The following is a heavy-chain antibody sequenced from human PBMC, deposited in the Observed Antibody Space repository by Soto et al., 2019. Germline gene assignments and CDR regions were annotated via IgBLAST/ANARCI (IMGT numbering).Heavy chain of an antibody. V-gene: IGHV3-23*01. Sequence: EVQLLESGGGLVQPGGSLRLSGAAPGFTFSTIPWGWVARPPGRGRGGVSAFSGSGGSTYYADSVKGRFTISRDNSKNTLYLQMNSLRAEDTAVYYCATPEGGDYYYYGMDVWGQGTTVTVSS. D-gene: IGHD3-16*01. J-gene: IGHJ6*02. CDR1: GFTFSTIP. CDR2: FSGSGGST. CDR3: ATPEGGDYYYYGMDV.